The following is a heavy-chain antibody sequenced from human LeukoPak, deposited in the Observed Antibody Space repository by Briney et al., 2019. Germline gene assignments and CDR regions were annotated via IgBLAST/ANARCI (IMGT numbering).Heavy chain of an antibody. CDR3: ATDQRYAFDY. Sequence: PGRSLRLSCATSGFSFTDYPMNWVRQAPGKGLKWISNIRTTAECAKYAYYADSVKGRVTISRDDGKNTLYLHMNSLRDDDTAVYYCATDQRYAFDYWGQGILVTVSS. J-gene: IGHJ4*02. V-gene: IGHV3-48*02. CDR2: IRTTAECAKYA. CDR1: GFSFTDYP. D-gene: IGHD3-9*01.